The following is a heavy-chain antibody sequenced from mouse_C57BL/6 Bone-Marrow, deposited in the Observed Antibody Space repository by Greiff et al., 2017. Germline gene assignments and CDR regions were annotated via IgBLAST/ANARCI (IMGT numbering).Heavy chain of an antibody. V-gene: IGHV1-9*01. Sequence: VHLVESGAELMKPGASVKLSCKATGYTFTGYWIEWVKQRPGHGLEWIGEILPGSGSTNYNEKFKGKATFTADTSSNPAYMQLSSLTTEDSAIYYCAITTVDWYFDVWGTGTTVTVSS. CDR1: GYTFTGYW. D-gene: IGHD1-1*01. CDR2: ILPGSGST. CDR3: AITTVDWYFDV. J-gene: IGHJ1*03.